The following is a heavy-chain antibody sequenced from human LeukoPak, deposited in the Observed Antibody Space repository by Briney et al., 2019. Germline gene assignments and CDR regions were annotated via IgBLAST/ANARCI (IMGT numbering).Heavy chain of an antibody. J-gene: IGHJ4*02. Sequence: GGSLRLSCAASGFTFSSFGMHWVRQAPGKGLEWVAFIRFDGSNEYYTDSVKGRFTISRDNSKNTLTLQMNSLRADDTAVYYCARDTDGSLDYWGQGILVTVAS. CDR3: ARDTDGSLDY. CDR1: GFTFSSFG. CDR2: IRFDGSNE. V-gene: IGHV3-30*02. D-gene: IGHD1-26*01.